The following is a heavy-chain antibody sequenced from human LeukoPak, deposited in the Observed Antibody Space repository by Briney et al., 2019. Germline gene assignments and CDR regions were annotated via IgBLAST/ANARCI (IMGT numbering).Heavy chain of an antibody. J-gene: IGHJ3*02. V-gene: IGHV4-59*01. CDR2: IYYSGST. CDR3: GRTNAFDI. CDR1: GGSFSPYH. Sequence: SETLSLTCTVSGGSFSPYHWSWIRQPPGKGLEWIGYIYYSGSTNYNPSLKSRVTISLDTSKNQFSLKLSSATAADTAVYYCGRTNAFDIWGQGTMVTVSS.